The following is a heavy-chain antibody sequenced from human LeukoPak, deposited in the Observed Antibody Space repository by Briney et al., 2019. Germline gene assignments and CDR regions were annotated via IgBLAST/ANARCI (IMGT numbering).Heavy chain of an antibody. D-gene: IGHD6-13*01. V-gene: IGHV3-30*18. CDR1: GFTFSSYS. J-gene: IGHJ6*02. CDR3: AKDRGSSSWYGVDYYYGMDV. CDR2: ISYDGSNK. Sequence: GGSLRLSCAASGFTFSSYSMNWVRQAPGKGLEWVAVISYDGSNKYYADSVKGRFTISRDNSKNTLYLQMNSLRAEDTAVYYCAKDRGSSSWYGVDYYYGMDVWGQGTTVTVSS.